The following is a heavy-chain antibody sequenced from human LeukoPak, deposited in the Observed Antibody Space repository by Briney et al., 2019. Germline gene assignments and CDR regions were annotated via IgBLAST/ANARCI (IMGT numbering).Heavy chain of an antibody. CDR3: AKGPNVAVAGTDY. CDR2: ISGSGGST. Sequence: PGGSLRLSCAASGFTFSGYAMSWVRQAPGKGLEWVSAISGSGGSTYYADSVKGRFTISRDNSKNTLYLQMNSLRAEDTAVYYCAKGPNVAVAGTDYWGQGTLVTVSS. D-gene: IGHD6-19*01. J-gene: IGHJ4*02. CDR1: GFTFSGYA. V-gene: IGHV3-23*01.